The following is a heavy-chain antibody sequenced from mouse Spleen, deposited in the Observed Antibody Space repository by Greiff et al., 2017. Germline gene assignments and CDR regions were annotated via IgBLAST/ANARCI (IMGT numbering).Heavy chain of an antibody. J-gene: IGHJ2*01. CDR1: GYSFTSYW. D-gene: IGHD4-1*01. V-gene: IGHV1-5*01. Sequence: EVQLVESGTVLVRPGASVKMSCKASGYSFTSYWMHWVKQRPGQGLEWIGAIYPGNSDTSYNQKFKGKATLTADKSSSTAYMELSSLTSEDSAVYYCTRLTGTSRYYFDYWGQGTTLTVSS. CDR3: TRLTGTSRYYFDY. CDR2: IYPGNSDT.